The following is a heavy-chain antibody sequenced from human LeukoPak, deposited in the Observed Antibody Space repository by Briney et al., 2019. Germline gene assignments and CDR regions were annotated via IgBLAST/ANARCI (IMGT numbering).Heavy chain of an antibody. Sequence: VASVKVSCKASGYTFTSYGISCVRQAPGQGLEWMGWISAYSGNTNYAQKLQGRVTMTTDTSTSTAYMELRSLRSDDTAVYYCARDSSGWYSGYFDYWGQGTLVTVSS. CDR2: ISAYSGNT. V-gene: IGHV1-18*01. D-gene: IGHD6-19*01. CDR1: GYTFTSYG. J-gene: IGHJ4*02. CDR3: ARDSSGWYSGYFDY.